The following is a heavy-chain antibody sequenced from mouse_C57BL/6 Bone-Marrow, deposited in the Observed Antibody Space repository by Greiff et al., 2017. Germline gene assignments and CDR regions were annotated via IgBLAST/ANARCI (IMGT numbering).Heavy chain of an antibody. D-gene: IGHD2-9*01. CDR1: GFTFSNYW. CDR2: IRLKSDNYAT. J-gene: IGHJ1*03. Sequence: DVKLVESGGGLVQPGGSMKLSCVAFGFTFSNYWMNWVRQSPEKGLEWVAQIRLKSDNYATHYAESVKGRFTISRDDSKSSVYLQMNNLRAEDTGIYYCTGSYYGYGDWYFDVWGTGTTVTVSS. V-gene: IGHV6-3*01. CDR3: TGSYYGYGDWYFDV.